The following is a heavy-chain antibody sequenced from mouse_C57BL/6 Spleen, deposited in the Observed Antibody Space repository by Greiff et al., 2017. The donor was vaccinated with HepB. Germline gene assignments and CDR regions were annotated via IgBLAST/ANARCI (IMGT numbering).Heavy chain of an antibody. J-gene: IGHJ3*01. CDR3: TPYGNYPPAFAY. D-gene: IGHD2-1*01. CDR1: GFNIKDDY. V-gene: IGHV14-4*01. Sequence: EVQLQQSGAELVRPGASVKLSCTASGFNIKDDYMHWVKQRPEQGLEWIGWIDPENGDTEYASKFQGKAPITADTSSNTAYLQLSSLTSEDTAVYYCTPYGNYPPAFAYWGQGTLVTVSA. CDR2: IDPENGDT.